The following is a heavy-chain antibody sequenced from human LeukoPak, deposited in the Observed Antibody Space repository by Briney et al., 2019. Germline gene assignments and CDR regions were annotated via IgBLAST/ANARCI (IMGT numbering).Heavy chain of an antibody. V-gene: IGHV4-34*01. CDR1: GGSFSGYY. J-gene: IGHJ3*02. D-gene: IGHD3-10*01. Sequence: SETLSLTCAVYGGSFSGYYWSWIRQPPGKGLEWIGEISHSGSTNYNPFLESRVTISVDTSKNQFSLKLNSVTAADTAVCYCARELWFGELPIWGQWTMVTVSS. CDR2: ISHSGST. CDR3: ARELWFGELPI.